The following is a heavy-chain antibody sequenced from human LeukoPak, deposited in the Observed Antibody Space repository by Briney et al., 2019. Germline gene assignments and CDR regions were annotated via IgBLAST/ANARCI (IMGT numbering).Heavy chain of an antibody. V-gene: IGHV1-69*05. Sequence: GSSVKVSCKASGGTFSSYAISWVRQAPGQGLEWMGGIIPIFGTANYAQKFQGRVTITTDESTSTAYMELSSLRSEDTAVYYCARLIVVVPAAISGYMDVWGKGTTVTVSS. CDR3: ARLIVVVPAAISGYMDV. CDR2: IIPIFGTA. J-gene: IGHJ6*03. CDR1: GGTFSSYA. D-gene: IGHD2-2*02.